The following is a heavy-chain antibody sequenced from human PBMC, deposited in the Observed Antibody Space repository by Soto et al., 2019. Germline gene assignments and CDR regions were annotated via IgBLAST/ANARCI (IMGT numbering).Heavy chain of an antibody. V-gene: IGHV3-66*01. CDR3: GRETTSVYDFWSGYSSAYAPH. CDR1: GFTVSSNY. J-gene: IGHJ4*02. Sequence: PGGSLRLSCAASGFTVSSNYMSWVRQAPGKGLEWVSVIYSGGSTYYADSVKGRFTISRDNSKNTLYLQMNSLRAEDTAVYYCGRETTSVYDFWSGYSSAYAPHWGQGTLVTVSS. D-gene: IGHD3-3*01. CDR2: IYSGGST.